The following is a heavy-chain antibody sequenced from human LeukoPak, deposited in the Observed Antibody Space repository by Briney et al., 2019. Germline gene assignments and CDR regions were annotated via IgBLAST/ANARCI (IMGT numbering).Heavy chain of an antibody. J-gene: IGHJ4*02. Sequence: GGSLRLSCAASGFTFSSYAMHWVRQAPGKGLEWVAVISYDGSNKYYADSVKGRFTISRDNSKNTLYLQMNSLRAEDTAVYYCARGEHHDYGDYRGFVYWGQGTLVTVSS. V-gene: IGHV3-30*04. CDR2: ISYDGSNK. CDR3: ARGEHHDYGDYRGFVY. D-gene: IGHD4-17*01. CDR1: GFTFSSYA.